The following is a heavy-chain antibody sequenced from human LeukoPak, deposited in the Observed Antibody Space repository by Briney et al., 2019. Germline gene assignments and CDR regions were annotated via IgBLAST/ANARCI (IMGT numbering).Heavy chain of an antibody. CDR3: ASSRPSGDFDY. J-gene: IGHJ4*02. D-gene: IGHD3-10*01. CDR2: IYYSGST. V-gene: IGHV4-59*01. Sequence: SETLSLTCTVSGGSISSYYWSWIRQPPGKGLEWIGYIYYSGSTNYNPSLKSRVTISVDTSKNQFFLKLSSVTAADTAVYYCASSRPSGDFDYWGQGTLVTVSS. CDR1: GGSISSYY.